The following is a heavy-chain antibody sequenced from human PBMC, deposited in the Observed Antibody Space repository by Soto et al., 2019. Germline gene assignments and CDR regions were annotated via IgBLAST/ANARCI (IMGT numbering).Heavy chain of an antibody. V-gene: IGHV4-31*03. D-gene: IGHD2-2*01. J-gene: IGHJ5*02. CDR3: ARGDCGSSSCYDLEGWFDP. CDR2: IHYSGST. Sequence: QVQLQESGPGLVKPSQTLSLTCTVSGGSISSGYYYWSWIRQHPGKGLEGIGYIHYSGSTYYNPSLKSRLTISLDTSKNQFSLKLNSVTAVDTAVYYCARGDCGSSSCYDLEGWFDPWGQGTLVTVSS. CDR1: GGSISSGYYY.